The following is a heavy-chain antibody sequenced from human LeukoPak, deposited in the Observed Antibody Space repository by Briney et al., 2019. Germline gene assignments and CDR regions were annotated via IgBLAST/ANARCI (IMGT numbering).Heavy chain of an antibody. V-gene: IGHV3-23*01. J-gene: IGHJ5*02. CDR2: ISGSGGST. CDR1: GFTFSSYA. Sequence: GESLKISCAASGFTFSSYAMSWVRQAPGKGLEWVSAISGSGGSTYYADSVKGRFTISRDNSKNTLYLQMNSLRAEDTAVYYCAKDRYSSSWYNWFDPWGQGTLVTVSS. CDR3: AKDRYSSSWYNWFDP. D-gene: IGHD6-13*01.